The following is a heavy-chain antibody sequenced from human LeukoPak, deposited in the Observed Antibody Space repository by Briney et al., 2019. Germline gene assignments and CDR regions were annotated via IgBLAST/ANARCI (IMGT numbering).Heavy chain of an antibody. CDR1: GFTFSSYA. V-gene: IGHV3-23*01. D-gene: IGHD6-6*01. CDR2: ISGSGGTT. CDR3: AKDAVPYSSSSVYFQH. J-gene: IGHJ1*01. Sequence: GGSLRLSCAASGFTFSSYAMSWVRQAPGKGLEWVSAISGSGGTTYYADSVKGRFTISRDNSKNTLYLQMNSLRAEDTAVYYCAKDAVPYSSSSVYFQHWGQGTLVTVSS.